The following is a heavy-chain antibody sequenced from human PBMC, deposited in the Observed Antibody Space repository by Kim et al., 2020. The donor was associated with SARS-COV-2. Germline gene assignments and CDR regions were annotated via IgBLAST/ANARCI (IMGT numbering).Heavy chain of an antibody. V-gene: IGHV4-34*01. CDR1: GGSFSGYY. J-gene: IGHJ4*02. CDR3: ARGMGLRWFGRLFDY. CDR2: INHSGST. Sequence: SETLSLTCAVYGGSFSGYYWSWIRQPPGKGLEWIGEINHSGSTNYNPSLKSRVTISVDTSKNQFSLQLSSVTAADTAVYYCARGMGLRWFGRLFDYWGQGTLVTVSS. D-gene: IGHD3-10*01.